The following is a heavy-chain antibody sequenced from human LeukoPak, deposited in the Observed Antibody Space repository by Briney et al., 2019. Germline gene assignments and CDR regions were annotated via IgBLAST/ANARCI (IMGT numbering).Heavy chain of an antibody. J-gene: IGHJ4*02. CDR2: INSDGSST. CDR1: SFTFSTYW. V-gene: IGHV3-74*01. CDR3: ARGDQYFDY. Sequence: GGSLRLSCAASSFTFSTYWMHWVRQAPGKELVWVSRINSDGSSTNYADSVKGRFTISRDNAKNTLYLQVNSLRAEDTAVYYCARGDQYFDYWGQGTLVTVSS. D-gene: IGHD2-2*01.